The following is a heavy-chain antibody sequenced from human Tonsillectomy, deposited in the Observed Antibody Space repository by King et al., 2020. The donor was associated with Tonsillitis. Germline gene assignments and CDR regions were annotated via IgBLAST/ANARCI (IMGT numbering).Heavy chain of an antibody. CDR1: GFSLSTGGRC. CDR3: ARMPLNDYGNYVLDY. D-gene: IGHD4-11*01. Sequence: TLKESGPALVKPTQTLTLTCAFSGFSLSTGGRCVSWIRQPPGKALEWRARIDWDDDKYYSTSLKTRLTISKDTSRNQVVLTMTNLDPVDTATYYCARMPLNDYGNYVLDYWGQGTLVTVSS. J-gene: IGHJ4*02. V-gene: IGHV2-70*11. CDR2: IDWDDDK.